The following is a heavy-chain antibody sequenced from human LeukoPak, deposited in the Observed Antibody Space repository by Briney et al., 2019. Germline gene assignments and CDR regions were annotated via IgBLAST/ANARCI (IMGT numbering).Heavy chain of an antibody. CDR2: IYHSGST. CDR3: ARAVLYYFDSRWLDP. D-gene: IGHD3-10*01. Sequence: SETLSLTCAVSGGSISSSNWWSWVRQPPGKGLEWIGEIYHSGSTNYNPSLKSRVTISVDKSKNQSSLKLSSVTAADTAVYYCARAVLYYFDSRWLDPRGQGTLVTVSS. CDR1: GGSISSSNW. V-gene: IGHV4-4*02. J-gene: IGHJ5*02.